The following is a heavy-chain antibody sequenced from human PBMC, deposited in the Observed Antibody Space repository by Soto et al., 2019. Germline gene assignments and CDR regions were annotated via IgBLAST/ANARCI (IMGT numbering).Heavy chain of an antibody. V-gene: IGHV3-30*04. CDR3: VRDTAYCSGGTCYSSHDMDV. Sequence: GGSLRLSCAASGFTFSSYAMHWVRQAPGKGLEWVAVISYDGGNKYYADSVKGRFTISRDNSKNTLYLEMNSLRVEDTAVYHCVRDTAYCSGGTCYSSHDMDVWGQGTTVTVS. D-gene: IGHD2-15*01. CDR2: ISYDGGNK. J-gene: IGHJ6*02. CDR1: GFTFSSYA.